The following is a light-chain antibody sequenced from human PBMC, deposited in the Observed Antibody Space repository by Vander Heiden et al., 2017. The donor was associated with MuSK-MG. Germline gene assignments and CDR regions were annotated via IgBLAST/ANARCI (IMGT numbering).Light chain of an antibody. J-gene: IGLJ1*01. CDR3: QAWDSSTYV. Sequence: YELTQPPPVSVSPGQTASITCSGDKLGDKYACWYQQKPGQSPVLVIYQDSKRPSGIPERFSGSNSGNTATLTISGTQAMDEADYYCQAWDSSTYVFGTGTKVTVL. V-gene: IGLV3-1*01. CDR2: QDS. CDR1: KLGDKY.